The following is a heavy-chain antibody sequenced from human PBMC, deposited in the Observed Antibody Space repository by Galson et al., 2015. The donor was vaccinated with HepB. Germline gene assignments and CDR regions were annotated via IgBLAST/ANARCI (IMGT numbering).Heavy chain of an antibody. CDR1: GFAFSDYY. D-gene: IGHD2-2*01. J-gene: IGHJ2*01. CDR3: AGVHNQLLQVVAGCPDWYFDL. V-gene: IGHV3-11*06. CDR2: ISSSSSYT. Sequence: SLRLSCAASGFAFSDYYMSWIRQPPGKGLGWVSYISSSSSYTNYADSVKGRFTISRDNAKTSLYLQMNSLRAEDTAVCYCAGVHNQLLQVVAGCPDWYFDLWGRGTLFTVSS.